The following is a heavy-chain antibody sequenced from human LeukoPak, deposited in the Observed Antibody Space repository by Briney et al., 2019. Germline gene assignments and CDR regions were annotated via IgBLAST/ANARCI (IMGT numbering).Heavy chain of an antibody. J-gene: IGHJ4*02. CDR3: AKSPSGRSRISRFDY. V-gene: IGHV3-30*18. Sequence: TGGSLRLSCAASGFTFSSYGMHWVRQAPGKGLEWAAVISYDGSNKYYADSVNGRFTISRDNSKNTLSLQMNSLRAEDTAVYYCAKSPSGRSRISRFDYWGQGILVTVSS. CDR2: ISYDGSNK. CDR1: GFTFSSYG. D-gene: IGHD1-26*01.